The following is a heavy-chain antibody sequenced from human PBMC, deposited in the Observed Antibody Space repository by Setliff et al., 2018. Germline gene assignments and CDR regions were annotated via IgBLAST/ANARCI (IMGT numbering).Heavy chain of an antibody. V-gene: IGHV1-24*01. CDR3: AADYYDSSGYGY. D-gene: IGHD3-22*01. CDR1: GYRLIEVS. J-gene: IGHJ4*02. Sequence: ASVKVSCKVSGYRLIEVSMHWVRQAPGKGLEWMGGFDPEDEETIYAQKFQGRVTMTDDTSTDTAYMELSSLRSEDTAVYYCAADYYDSSGYGYWGQGTLVTVSS. CDR2: FDPEDEET.